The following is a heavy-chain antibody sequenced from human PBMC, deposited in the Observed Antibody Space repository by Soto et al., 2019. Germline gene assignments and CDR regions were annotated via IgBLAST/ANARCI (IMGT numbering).Heavy chain of an antibody. CDR3: AREGHASRSAFDI. CDR1: GGTFSSYA. V-gene: IGHV1-69*13. CDR2: IIPIFGTA. Sequence: EASVKVSCKASGGTFSSYAIGWVRQAPGQGLEWMGGIIPIFGTANYAQKFQGRVTITADESTSTAYMELSSLRSEDTAVYYCAREGHASRSAFDIWGQGTMVTVSS. D-gene: IGHD2-2*01. J-gene: IGHJ3*02.